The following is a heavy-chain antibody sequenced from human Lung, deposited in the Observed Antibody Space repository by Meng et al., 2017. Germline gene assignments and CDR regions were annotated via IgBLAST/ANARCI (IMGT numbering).Heavy chain of an antibody. CDR3: TISNYGNFDY. D-gene: IGHD4-11*01. V-gene: IGHV1-46*03. Sequence: QVQLVQSGAEVKKPGASVKVSCKASGYTFTSYYMHLVRQAPGQGLEWMGIIDPSGGSTDYAQKFQGRVTVTGDTSTSTVYVDLSSLRSEDTAVYYCTISNYGNFDYWGQGTLVTVSS. CDR1: GYTFTSYY. CDR2: IDPSGGST. J-gene: IGHJ4*02.